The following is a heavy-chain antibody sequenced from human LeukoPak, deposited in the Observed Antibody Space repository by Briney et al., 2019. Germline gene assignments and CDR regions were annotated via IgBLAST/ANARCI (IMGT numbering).Heavy chain of an antibody. CDR2: TSSSGSTI. CDR3: AREKYGDHFDY. J-gene: IGHJ4*02. CDR1: GFTFSSYE. Sequence: PGGSQRLSCAASGFTFSSYEMNWVRQAPGKGLEWVSYTSSSGSTIYYADSVKGRFTISRDNATNSLYLQMNSLRGEDTALYYCAREKYGDHFDYWGQGTLVTVSS. V-gene: IGHV3-48*03. D-gene: IGHD4-17*01.